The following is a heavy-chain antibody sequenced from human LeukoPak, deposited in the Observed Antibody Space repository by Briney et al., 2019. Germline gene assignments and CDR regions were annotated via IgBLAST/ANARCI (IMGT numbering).Heavy chain of an antibody. CDR3: ARISYFDTTGYYYFFDS. Sequence: PSETLSLTCTVSGGSISSYHWSWIRQPPGKGLEWIGYIYYSGSTNYNPSLKSQVTISVDTSKNQFSLKLSSVAAADMAVYYCARISYFDTTGYYYFFDSWGPGTLVTVSS. D-gene: IGHD3-22*01. CDR2: IYYSGST. V-gene: IGHV4-59*08. J-gene: IGHJ4*02. CDR1: GGSISSYH.